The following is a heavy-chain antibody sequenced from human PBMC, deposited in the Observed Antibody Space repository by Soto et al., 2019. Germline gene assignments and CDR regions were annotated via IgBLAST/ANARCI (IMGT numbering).Heavy chain of an antibody. CDR3: ARDGNVVVPAAIPRPHWFDP. Sequence: WGSLRLSCAASGFTFSSYAMHWVRQAPGKGLEWVAVISYDGSNKYYADSVKGRFTISRDNSKNTLYLQMNSLRAEDTAVYYCARDGNVVVPAAIPRPHWFDPWGQGTLVTVSS. J-gene: IGHJ5*02. V-gene: IGHV3-30-3*01. D-gene: IGHD2-2*02. CDR2: ISYDGSNK. CDR1: GFTFSSYA.